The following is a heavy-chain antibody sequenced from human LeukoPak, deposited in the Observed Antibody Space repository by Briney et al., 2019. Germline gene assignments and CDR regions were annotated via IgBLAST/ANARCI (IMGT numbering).Heavy chain of an antibody. CDR2: ISSSSSYI. CDR1: GFTFSSYS. J-gene: IGHJ4*02. D-gene: IGHD4-17*01. Sequence: GGSLRLSCAASGFTFSSYSMNWVRQAPGKGLEWVSSISSSSSYIYYADSVKGRFTISRDNAKNSLYLQMNSLRAEDTAVYYCARDRTSYGDSDRDYWGQGTLVTVSS. V-gene: IGHV3-21*01. CDR3: ARDRTSYGDSDRDY.